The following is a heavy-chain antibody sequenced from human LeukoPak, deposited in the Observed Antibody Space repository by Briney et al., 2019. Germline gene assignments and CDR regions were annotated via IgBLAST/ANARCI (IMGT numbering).Heavy chain of an antibody. Sequence: GASVKVSCKASGFTFTSSAVQWVRQARGQRLEWIGWIVVGSGNTNYAQKFQERVTITRDMSTSTAYMELSSLRSEDTAVYYCAAGDYYDSSGYWGYYYYYGMDVWAKGPRSPSP. J-gene: IGHJ6*02. CDR1: GFTFTSSA. V-gene: IGHV1-58*01. D-gene: IGHD3-22*01. CDR2: IVVGSGNT. CDR3: AAGDYYDSSGYWGYYYYYGMDV.